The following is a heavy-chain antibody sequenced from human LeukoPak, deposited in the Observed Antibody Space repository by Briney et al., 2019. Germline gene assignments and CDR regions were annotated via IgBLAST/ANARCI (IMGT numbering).Heavy chain of an antibody. CDR3: ARHSLVDTAMVEFDY. V-gene: IGHV5-51*01. CDR2: IYPGDSDT. CDR1: GYSFTSYW. D-gene: IGHD5-18*01. Sequence: GESLKISCKGSGYSFTSYWIGWVRQMPGKGLEWMGIIYPGDSDTRYSPSFQGRVTISADKSISTAYLQWSSLKASDTAMYYCARHSLVDTAMVEFDYWGRGTLVTVSS. J-gene: IGHJ4*02.